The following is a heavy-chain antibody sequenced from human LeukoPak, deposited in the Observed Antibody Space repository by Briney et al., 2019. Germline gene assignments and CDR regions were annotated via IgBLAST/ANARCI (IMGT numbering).Heavy chain of an antibody. CDR1: GFTFSAYA. D-gene: IGHD4-17*01. Sequence: GGSLRLSCAPSGFTFSAYAMSWVRQAPGKGLEWVSSISSSSSYIYYADSVKGRFTISRDNAKNSLYLQMNSLRAEDTAVYYCARDFGDVAFDIWGQGTMVTVSS. CDR2: ISSSSSYI. J-gene: IGHJ3*02. CDR3: ARDFGDVAFDI. V-gene: IGHV3-21*01.